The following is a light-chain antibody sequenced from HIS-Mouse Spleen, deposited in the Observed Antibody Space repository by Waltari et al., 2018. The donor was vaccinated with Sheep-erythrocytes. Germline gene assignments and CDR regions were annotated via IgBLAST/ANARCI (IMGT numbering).Light chain of an antibody. V-gene: IGKV2-28*01. Sequence: DIVMTQSPLSLPVTPGEPASISCRSSQSLLHSNGYNYLDWYLQKPGQSPQLLIYLGSNRASGVPDRFSGSGSGTDFTLKISRVEAEDVGVYYCMQALQTPIFTFVPGTKVDIK. CDR3: MQALQTPIFT. CDR2: LGS. J-gene: IGKJ3*01. CDR1: QSLLHSNGYNY.